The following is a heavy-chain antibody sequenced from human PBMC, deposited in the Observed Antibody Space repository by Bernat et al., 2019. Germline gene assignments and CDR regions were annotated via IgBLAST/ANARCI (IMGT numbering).Heavy chain of an antibody. CDR2: ISSNGVST. D-gene: IGHD6-13*01. Sequence: EVQLVESGGGLVQPGGSLRLSCSDSGFTLSSHAMHWVRQAPGNEVEYVSAISSNGVSTYSAGSVEGKLTISKNNSKNTLYLQMSNLKAEDTAVYYCVKESGIAAAYFDYWGQGTLVTVSS. J-gene: IGHJ4*02. V-gene: IGHV3-64D*06. CDR1: GFTLSSHA. CDR3: VKESGIAAAYFDY.